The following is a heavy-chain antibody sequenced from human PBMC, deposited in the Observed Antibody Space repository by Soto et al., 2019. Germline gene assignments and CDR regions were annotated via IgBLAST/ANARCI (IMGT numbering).Heavy chain of an antibody. CDR3: AKDKGYTNGHAFDY. Sequence: EVQLLESGGGLVQPGGSLRLSCAASGFTFSSYSMSWVRQAPGKGLEWVSGFRTGGDDATTYYADSVKGRFTISRDNSKSTLYLQMNSLRAEDTAMYYCAKDKGYTNGHAFDYWGQGTLVTVSS. CDR2: FRTGGDDATT. V-gene: IGHV3-23*01. D-gene: IGHD6-19*01. CDR1: GFTFSSYS. J-gene: IGHJ4*02.